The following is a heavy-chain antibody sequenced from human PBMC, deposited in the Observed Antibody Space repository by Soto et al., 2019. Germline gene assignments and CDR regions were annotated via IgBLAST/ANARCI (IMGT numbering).Heavy chain of an antibody. V-gene: IGHV3-30-3*01. J-gene: IGHJ6*02. CDR1: GFTFSSYA. CDR2: ISYDGSNK. D-gene: IGHD3-10*01. CDR3: ARDFYYYGSGSYYLTSVGMDV. Sequence: HPGGSLRLSCAASGFTFSSYAMHWVRQAPGKGLEWVAVISYDGSNKYYADSVKGRFTISRDNSKNTLYLQMNSLRAEDTAVYYCARDFYYYGSGSYYLTSVGMDVWGQGTTVTVSS.